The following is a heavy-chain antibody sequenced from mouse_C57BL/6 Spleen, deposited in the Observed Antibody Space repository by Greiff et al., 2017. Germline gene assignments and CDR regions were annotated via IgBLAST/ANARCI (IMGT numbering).Heavy chain of an antibody. J-gene: IGHJ2*01. CDR1: GFNIKDDY. CDR2: IDPENGDT. Sequence: VHVKQSGAELVRPGASVKLSCTASGFNIKDDYMHWVKQRPEQGLEWIGWIDPENGDTEYASKFQGKATITADTSSNTAYLQLSSLTSEDTAVYYCTTGLGFDYWGQGTTLTVSS. CDR3: TTGLGFDY. V-gene: IGHV14-4*01. D-gene: IGHD4-1*01.